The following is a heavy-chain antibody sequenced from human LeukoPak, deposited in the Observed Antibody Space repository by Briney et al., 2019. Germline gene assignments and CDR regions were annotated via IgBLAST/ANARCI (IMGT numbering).Heavy chain of an antibody. D-gene: IGHD3-22*01. CDR2: MNPNSGNT. V-gene: IGHV1-8*01. CDR1: GYTFTSYD. Sequence: ASVKVSCKASGYTFTSYDINWVRQATGQGLEWMGWMNPNSGNTGYAQKFQGRVTMTRNTSISTAYMELSSLRSEDTAVYYCASRYYDSSGYYSEGAFDIWGQGTMVTVSS. J-gene: IGHJ3*02. CDR3: ASRYYDSSGYYSEGAFDI.